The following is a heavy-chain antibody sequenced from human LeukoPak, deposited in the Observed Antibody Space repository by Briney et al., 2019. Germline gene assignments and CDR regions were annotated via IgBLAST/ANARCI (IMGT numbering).Heavy chain of an antibody. CDR3: ARHFAGSTGTTTRDY. V-gene: IGHV4-39*01. J-gene: IGHJ4*02. CDR2: IYYSGST. D-gene: IGHD1-1*01. CDR1: GGSISSSSYY. Sequence: SETLSLTCTVSGGSISSSSYYWGWLRQPPGKGLEWIGSIYYSGSTYYNPSLKSRVTISVDTSKNQFSLKLSSVTAADTAVYYCARHFAGSTGTTTRDYWGQGTLVTVSS.